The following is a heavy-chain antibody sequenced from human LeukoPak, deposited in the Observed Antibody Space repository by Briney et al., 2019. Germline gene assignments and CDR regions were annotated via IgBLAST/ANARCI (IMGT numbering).Heavy chain of an antibody. CDR1: GFTFSSNY. V-gene: IGHV3-66*01. CDR3: AKNRDYAASGAFDI. D-gene: IGHD3-16*01. Sequence: PGGSLRLSCAASGFTFSSNYMSWVRQAPGKGLEWVSVIYSGGSTYYADSVKGRFTISRDNSKNTLYLQMNSLRAEDTAVYYCAKNRDYAASGAFDIWGQGTMVTVSS. CDR2: IYSGGST. J-gene: IGHJ3*02.